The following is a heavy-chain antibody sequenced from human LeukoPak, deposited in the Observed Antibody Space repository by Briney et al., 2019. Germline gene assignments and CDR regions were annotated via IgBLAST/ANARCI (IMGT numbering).Heavy chain of an antibody. CDR3: ARGDASGWSY. V-gene: IGHV3-48*02. D-gene: IGHD6-19*01. Sequence: GALRLSCAASGFTFSGYSMNWVRQAPGKGLVWLSYISGSGSIIYYAGSVKGRFTISRDNAKNSLYLQMNSLRDEDTAVYYCARGDASGWSYWGQGTLVTVSS. CDR1: GFTFSGYS. CDR2: ISGSGSII. J-gene: IGHJ4*02.